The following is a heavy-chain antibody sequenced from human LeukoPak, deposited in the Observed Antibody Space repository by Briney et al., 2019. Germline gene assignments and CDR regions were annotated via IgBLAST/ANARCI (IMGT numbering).Heavy chain of an antibody. J-gene: IGHJ4*02. CDR2: TSSSSSTI. CDR1: GFTFSSYD. CDR3: ARVFDY. V-gene: IGHV3-48*01. Sequence: RPGGSLRLSCAASGFTFSSYDMNWVRQAPGRGLEWVSYTSSSSSTIYYADSVKGRFTISRDNAKNSLFLQMNSLRAEDTAVYYCARVFDYWGQGTLVTVSS.